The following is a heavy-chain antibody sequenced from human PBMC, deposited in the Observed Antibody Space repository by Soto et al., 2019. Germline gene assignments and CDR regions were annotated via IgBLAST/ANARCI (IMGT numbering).Heavy chain of an antibody. J-gene: IGHJ6*02. CDR1: GYNFATHW. Sequence: ESLKISCQGSGYNFATHWIGWVRHKAGKGLEWMGIIFPGDAETRYSPSFQGRITISADKSISIAYLRWSSLKASDTGMYYCATPGGFGMDVWGQGTTVTVSS. D-gene: IGHD5-12*01. V-gene: IGHV5-51*06. CDR3: ATPGGFGMDV. CDR2: IFPGDAET.